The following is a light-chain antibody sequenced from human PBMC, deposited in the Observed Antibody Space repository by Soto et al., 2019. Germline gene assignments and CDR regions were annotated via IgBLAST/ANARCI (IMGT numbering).Light chain of an antibody. CDR3: QQYNNWTRT. V-gene: IGKV3D-15*01. Sequence: EIVLTQSPATLSLSPGERATLSCRASQSVSSYLAWYQQKPGQAPRLLIYGASTRATGIPARFSGSGSGTEFTLTISSLQSEDFAVYYCQQYNNWTRTFGQGTKVEIK. CDR1: QSVSSY. CDR2: GAS. J-gene: IGKJ1*01.